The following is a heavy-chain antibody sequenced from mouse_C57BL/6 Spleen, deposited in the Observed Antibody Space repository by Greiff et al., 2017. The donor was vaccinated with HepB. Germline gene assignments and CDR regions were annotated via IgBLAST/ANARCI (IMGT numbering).Heavy chain of an antibody. J-gene: IGHJ4*01. Sequence: QVQLKQPGAELVKPGASVKLSCKASGYTFTSYWMQWVKQRPGQGLEWIGEIDPSDSYTNYNQKFKGKATLTVDTSSSTAYMQLSSLTSEDSAVYYCAISFMDYYGSSYVRGAMDYWGQGTSVTVSS. CDR1: GYTFTSYW. D-gene: IGHD1-1*01. V-gene: IGHV1-50*01. CDR2: IDPSDSYT. CDR3: AISFMDYYGSSYVRGAMDY.